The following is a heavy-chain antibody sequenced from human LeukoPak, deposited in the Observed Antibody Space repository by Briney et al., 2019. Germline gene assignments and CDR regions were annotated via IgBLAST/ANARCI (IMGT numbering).Heavy chain of an antibody. CDR1: GGSSSSYY. Sequence: SETLSLTCTVSGGSSSSYYWSWIRQPPGKGLEWIGYIYYSGSTNYNPSLKSRVTISVDTSKNQFSLKLSSVTAADTVVYYCARDLSYYDFWGGYYGGYSDYWGQGTLVTVSS. D-gene: IGHD3-3*01. V-gene: IGHV4-59*01. CDR3: ARDLSYYDFWGGYYGGYSDY. CDR2: IYYSGST. J-gene: IGHJ4*02.